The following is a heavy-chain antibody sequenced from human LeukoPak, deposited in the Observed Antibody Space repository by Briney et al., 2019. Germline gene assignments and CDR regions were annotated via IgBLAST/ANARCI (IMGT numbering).Heavy chain of an antibody. CDR1: GFTFSDYW. J-gene: IGHJ6*02. CDR3: ARDSVRYYGMDV. D-gene: IGHD6-19*01. Sequence: GGSLRLSCAASGFTFSDYWMNWVRQAPGKGLEWVANMKEDGSEKYCVDCVKGRFTISRDNAKNSLYLQMNSLRAEDTAVYYCARDSVRYYGMDVWGQGTTVTVSS. CDR2: MKEDGSEK. V-gene: IGHV3-7*01.